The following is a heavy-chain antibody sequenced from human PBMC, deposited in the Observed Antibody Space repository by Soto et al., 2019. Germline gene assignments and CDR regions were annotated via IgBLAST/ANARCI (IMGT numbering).Heavy chain of an antibody. V-gene: IGHV4-61*01. CDR2: IYFTGST. CDR3: TRGPPRVQWFDP. J-gene: IGHJ5*02. CDR1: GGAVSSGTYY. Sequence: PXATLSLPFILSGGAVSSGTYYWSWIRQPPGKGLEWIGHIYFTGSTNYNPSLKSRVTMSLDTSRNQFSLKLSSVTAADTAVYYCTRGPPRVQWFDPWGLGTLVTVSS.